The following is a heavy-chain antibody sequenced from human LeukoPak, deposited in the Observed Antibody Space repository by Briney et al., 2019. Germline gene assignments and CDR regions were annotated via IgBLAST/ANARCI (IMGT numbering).Heavy chain of an antibody. Sequence: GASVKVSCKASGYTFTSYAISWVRQAPGQGLEWMGRIIPILGIANYAQKFQGRVTITADKSTSTAYMELSSLRSEDTAVYYCARSCSGGSCFNAFDIWGQGTMVTVPS. CDR2: IIPILGIA. CDR1: GYTFTSYA. J-gene: IGHJ3*02. V-gene: IGHV1-69*04. D-gene: IGHD2-15*01. CDR3: ARSCSGGSCFNAFDI.